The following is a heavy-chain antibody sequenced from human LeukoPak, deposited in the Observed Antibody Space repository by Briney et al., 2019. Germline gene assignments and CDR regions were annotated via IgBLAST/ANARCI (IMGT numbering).Heavy chain of an antibody. V-gene: IGHV3-13*01. D-gene: IGHD3-16*01. CDR2: IVTAGDT. J-gene: IGHJ3*02. CDR1: GFTFTRYD. Sequence: GGSLRPSRAASGFTFTRYDIHWVRQAAGKGLEWVSAIVTAGDTYYPGSVKGRFTISRENAKNSLYLQMNSLRAGDTAVYYCARGLITFGGVSHDAFDIWGQGTMVTVSS. CDR3: ARGLITFGGVSHDAFDI.